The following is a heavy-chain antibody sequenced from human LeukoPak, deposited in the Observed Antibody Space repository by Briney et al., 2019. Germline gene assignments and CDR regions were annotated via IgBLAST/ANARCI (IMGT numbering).Heavy chain of an antibody. Sequence: GGSLRLSCAASGFTFSSYAMSWVRQAPGKGLEWVSAISGSVGSTYYADSVKGRFTISRDNSKNTLYLQMNSLRAEDTAVYYCAKYLAGSGLYYFDYWGQGTLVTVSS. CDR1: GFTFSSYA. CDR3: AKYLAGSGLYYFDY. CDR2: ISGSVGST. V-gene: IGHV3-23*01. D-gene: IGHD3-10*01. J-gene: IGHJ4*02.